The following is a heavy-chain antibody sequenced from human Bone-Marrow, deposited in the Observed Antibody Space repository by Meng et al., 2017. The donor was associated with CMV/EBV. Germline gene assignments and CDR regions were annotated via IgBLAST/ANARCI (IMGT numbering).Heavy chain of an antibody. D-gene: IGHD1-20*01. CDR3: AKMVTGTTGGGDY. J-gene: IGHJ4*02. CDR2: IRYDGSNK. V-gene: IGHV3-30*02. CDR1: GFTFSSYA. Sequence: GESLKISCAASGFTFSSYAMSCVRQAPGKGLEWVAFIRYDGSNKYYADSVKGRFTISRDNSKNTLYLQMNSLRAEDTAVYYCAKMVTGTTGGGDYWGQGTLVTVSS.